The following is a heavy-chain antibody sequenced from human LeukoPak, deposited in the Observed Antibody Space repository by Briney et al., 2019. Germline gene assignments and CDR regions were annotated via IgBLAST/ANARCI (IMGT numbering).Heavy chain of an antibody. CDR2: INHSGST. V-gene: IGHV4-34*01. D-gene: IGHD6-19*01. CDR1: GGSFSGYY. Sequence: SETLSLTCAVYGGSFSGYYWSWIRQPPGKGLEWIGEINHSGSTNYNPSLKSRVTISVDTSKNQFSLKLSSVTAADTAVYYCARSGCSSGPTDYWGQGTLVTVSS. J-gene: IGHJ4*02. CDR3: ARSGCSSGPTDY.